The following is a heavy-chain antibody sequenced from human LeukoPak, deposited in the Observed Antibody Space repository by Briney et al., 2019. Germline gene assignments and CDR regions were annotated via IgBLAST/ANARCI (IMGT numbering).Heavy chain of an antibody. Sequence: GGSLRLSCAASGFTFSNFWMHWVRQTPGRGLVWVSRISTDGSSTDYADSVRGRFTVSRDNAKNTLYLQINSLRAEDTAVYYRARGRSGYFFDNWGQGTLVTVSS. CDR3: ARGRSGYFFDN. CDR2: ISTDGSST. CDR1: GFTFSNFW. V-gene: IGHV3-74*01. J-gene: IGHJ4*02.